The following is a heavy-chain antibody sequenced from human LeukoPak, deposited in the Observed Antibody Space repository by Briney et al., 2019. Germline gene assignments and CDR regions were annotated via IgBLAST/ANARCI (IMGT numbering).Heavy chain of an antibody. Sequence: SETLSLTCAVYGGSFSGYYWSWIRQPPGKGLEWIGEINHSGSTNYNPSLKSRVTISVDTSKNQFSLKLSSVTAADTAAYYCARAPEHRSYYDYWGQGTLVTVSS. CDR3: ARAPEHRSYYDY. D-gene: IGHD3-10*01. CDR2: INHSGST. J-gene: IGHJ4*02. V-gene: IGHV4-34*01. CDR1: GGSFSGYY.